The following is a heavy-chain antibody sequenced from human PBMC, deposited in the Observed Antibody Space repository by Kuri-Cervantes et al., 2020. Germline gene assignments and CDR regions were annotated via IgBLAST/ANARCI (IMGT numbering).Heavy chain of an antibody. J-gene: IGHJ3*02. CDR3: ARSFAVGAITDAFDI. Sequence: SGPTLVKPTQTLTLTCTFSGFSLSTSGVGVGWIRQPPGKALEWLALIYWNDDKRYSPSLKSRLTITKDTSKNQVVLTMTNMDPVDTATYYCARSFAVGAITDAFDIWGQGTMVTVSS. D-gene: IGHD1-26*01. CDR1: GFSLSTSGVG. V-gene: IGHV2-5*01. CDR2: IYWNDDK.